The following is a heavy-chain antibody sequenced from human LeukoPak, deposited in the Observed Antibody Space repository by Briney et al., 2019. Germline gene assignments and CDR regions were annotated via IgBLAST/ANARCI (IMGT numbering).Heavy chain of an antibody. D-gene: IGHD1-26*01. J-gene: IGHJ4*02. V-gene: IGHV4-39*01. CDR2: ISYSGST. Sequence: SETLSLTCTVSGDSISSSDYYWGWIRQPPGKGLGWIGTISYSGSTYYNPSLQSRVTISVDTSKNQFSLELSSVTAADTAVYYCARGSRRLADFHYWGQGTLVTVSS. CDR3: ARGSRRLADFHY. CDR1: GDSISSSDYY.